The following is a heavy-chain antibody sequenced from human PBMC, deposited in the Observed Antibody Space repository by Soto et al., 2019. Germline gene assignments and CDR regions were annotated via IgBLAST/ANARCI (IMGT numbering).Heavy chain of an antibody. CDR1: GCAVSSYG. CDR3: ARLYSASVISLDY. J-gene: IGHJ4*02. D-gene: IGHD6-13*01. V-gene: IGHV3-30*14. CDR2: ISYDGSNK. Sequence: SLSCGDWGCAVSSYGMHRVGQGPSKGLEWVAVISYDGSNKYYADPVKGRFTISRDNSQNPLYLQMNSLRAEDTAVYYCARLYSASVISLDYWGQGTLVTVAS.